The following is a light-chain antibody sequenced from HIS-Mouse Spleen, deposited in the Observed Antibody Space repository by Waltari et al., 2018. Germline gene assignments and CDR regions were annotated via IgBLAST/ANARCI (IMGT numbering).Light chain of an antibody. CDR1: ASPKKY. CDR2: EDS. Sequence: SYELTQPPSVSVSPGQTARITCHGDASPKKYAYWYQQKSDQAHVLVIYEDSKRPSGIPERVSGSRSGTMATLTISGAQVEDEADYYCYSTDSSGNHRVFGGGTKLTVL. J-gene: IGLJ2*01. V-gene: IGLV3-10*01. CDR3: YSTDSSGNHRV.